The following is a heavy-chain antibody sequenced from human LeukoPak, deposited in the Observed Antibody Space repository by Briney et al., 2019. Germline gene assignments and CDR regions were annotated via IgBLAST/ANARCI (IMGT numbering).Heavy chain of an antibody. CDR2: IIPIFGTA. CDR3: ARELWSGSSFDP. Sequence: ASVKVSCKASGYTFIGYYIHWVRQAPGQGLEWMGWIIPIFGTANYAQKFQGRVTITTDESTSTAYMELSSLRSEDTAVYYCARELWSGSSFDPWGQGTLVTVSS. J-gene: IGHJ5*02. V-gene: IGHV1-69*05. D-gene: IGHD3-3*01. CDR1: GYTFIGYY.